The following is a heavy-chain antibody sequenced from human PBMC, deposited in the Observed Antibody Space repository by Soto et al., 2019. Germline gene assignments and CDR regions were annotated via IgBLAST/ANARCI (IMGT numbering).Heavy chain of an antibody. Sequence: LSLTCTVSGDSISDYFYWSWIRQPAGKGLEWIGRIYTDGTTKYNPSLKSRVTLSLDKSKNQFSLRLSSVTAADTAVYYFAREVRGGFTGIFDQWGRGSRVTVSS. CDR2: IYTDGTT. CDR1: GDSISDYFY. V-gene: IGHV4-4*07. J-gene: IGHJ4*02. D-gene: IGHD2-15*01. CDR3: AREVRGGFTGIFDQ.